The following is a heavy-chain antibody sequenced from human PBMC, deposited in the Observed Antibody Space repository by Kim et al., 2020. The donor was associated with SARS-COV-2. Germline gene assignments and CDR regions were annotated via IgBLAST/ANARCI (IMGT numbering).Heavy chain of an antibody. CDR1: GGTFSSYA. V-gene: IGHV1-69*13. CDR2: IIPIFGTA. CDR3: ATFDSKSPTYFDY. J-gene: IGHJ4*02. D-gene: IGHD3-22*01. Sequence: SVKVSCKASGGTFSSYAISWVRQAPGQGLEWMGGIIPIFGTANYAQKFQGRVTITADESTSTAYMELSSLRSEDTAVYYCATFDSKSPTYFDYWGQGTLVTVSS.